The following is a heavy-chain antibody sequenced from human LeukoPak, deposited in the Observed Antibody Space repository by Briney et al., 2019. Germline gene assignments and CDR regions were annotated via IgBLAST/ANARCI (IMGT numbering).Heavy chain of an antibody. CDR1: GGTFSSYA. J-gene: IGHJ4*02. Sequence: ASVKVSCKASGGTFSSYANSWVRQAPGQGLEWMGGIIPIFGTANCAQKFQGRVTITADESTSTAYMELSSLRSEDTAVYYCASPYYYDSSGYFYWGQGTLVTVSS. V-gene: IGHV1-69*13. D-gene: IGHD3-22*01. CDR2: IIPIFGTA. CDR3: ASPYYYDSSGYFY.